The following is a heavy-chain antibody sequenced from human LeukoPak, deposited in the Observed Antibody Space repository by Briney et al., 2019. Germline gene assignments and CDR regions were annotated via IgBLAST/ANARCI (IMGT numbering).Heavy chain of an antibody. CDR3: ARAKYSYGSALDY. CDR2: IWYDGSNK. V-gene: IGHV3-33*01. J-gene: IGHJ4*02. CDR1: GFTFSSNW. D-gene: IGHD5-18*01. Sequence: GGSLRLSCAASGFTFSSNWMHWVRQAPGKGLEWVAVIWYDGSNKYYADSVKGRFTISRDNSKNTLYLQMNSLRAEDTAVYYCARAKYSYGSALDYWGQGTLVTVSS.